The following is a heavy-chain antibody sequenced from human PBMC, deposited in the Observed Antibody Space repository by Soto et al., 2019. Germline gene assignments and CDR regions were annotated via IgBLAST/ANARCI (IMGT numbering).Heavy chain of an antibody. CDR2: ISHDGSKT. CDR3: AKDTYYDSSSGYYVFDS. J-gene: IGHJ4*02. V-gene: IGHV3-30*18. Sequence: QVQLVESGGGVVPPGRSLRLSCAASGFTFNSYGIHWVRQAPGKGLEWVAVISHDGSKTNYADSVKGRVTISRDNSKDTVYLQMNSLRAEDTAGYYCAKDTYYDSSSGYYVFDSWGQGTLVTVSS. D-gene: IGHD3-22*01. CDR1: GFTFNSYG.